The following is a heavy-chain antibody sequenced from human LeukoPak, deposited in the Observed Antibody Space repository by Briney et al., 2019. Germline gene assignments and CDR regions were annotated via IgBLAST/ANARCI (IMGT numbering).Heavy chain of an antibody. CDR3: ARSPHGYSSSWYFDY. Sequence: SETPSLTCAVYGGSFSGYYWSWIRQPPGKGLEWIGEINHSGSTNYNPSLKSRVTISVDTSKNQFSLKLSSVTAADTAVYYCARSPHGYSSSWYFDYWGQGTLVTVSS. D-gene: IGHD6-13*01. J-gene: IGHJ4*02. CDR2: INHSGST. CDR1: GGSFSGYY. V-gene: IGHV4-34*01.